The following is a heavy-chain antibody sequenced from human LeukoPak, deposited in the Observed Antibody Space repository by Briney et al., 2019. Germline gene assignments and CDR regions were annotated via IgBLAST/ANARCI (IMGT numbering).Heavy chain of an antibody. CDR3: AKYGSGSYFFDWFDP. D-gene: IGHD3-10*01. J-gene: IGHJ5*02. CDR2: ISGSGGST. CDR1: GFTFSSYG. Sequence: PGGSLRLSCAASGFTFSSYGMSWVRQAPGKGLEWVSAISGSGGSTYYADSVKGRFTISRDNSKNTLYLQMNSLRAEDTAVYYCAKYGSGSYFFDWFDPWGQGTLVTVSS. V-gene: IGHV3-23*01.